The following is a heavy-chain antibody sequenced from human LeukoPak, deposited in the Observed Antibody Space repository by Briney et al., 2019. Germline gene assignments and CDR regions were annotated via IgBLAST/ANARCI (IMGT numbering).Heavy chain of an antibody. CDR1: GYSFRSYE. CDR2: ISRSGSAI. Sequence: GGALRLSSAPSGYSFRSYEMNRVRTAPGTGVGWVSYISRSGSAIYYVDSVRGRFTISTDKYKNTLYLEMNSLKAEDTAVYYCAKDDVRLLTIFDNWGQGTLVTVSS. CDR3: AKDDVRLLTIFDN. V-gene: IGHV3-48*03. D-gene: IGHD3-22*01. J-gene: IGHJ4*02.